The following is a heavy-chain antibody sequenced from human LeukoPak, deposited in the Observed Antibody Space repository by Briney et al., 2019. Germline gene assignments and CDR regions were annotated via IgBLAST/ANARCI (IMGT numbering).Heavy chain of an antibody. CDR3: ARGQGPPETYYDFWSGYTFSGTHYYYYGMDV. J-gene: IGHJ6*02. CDR1: GYTFTGYY. V-gene: IGHV1-2*02. D-gene: IGHD3-3*01. Sequence: ASVKVSCKASGYTFTGYYMHWVRQAPGQGLEWMGWINPNSGGTNYAQKFQGRVTMTRDTSISTAYMELSSLRSEDTAVYYCARGQGPPETYYDFWSGYTFSGTHYYYYGMDVWGQGTTVTVSS. CDR2: INPNSGGT.